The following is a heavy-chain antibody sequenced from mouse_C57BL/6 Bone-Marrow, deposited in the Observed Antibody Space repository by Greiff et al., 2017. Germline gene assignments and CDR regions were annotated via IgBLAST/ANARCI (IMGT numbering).Heavy chain of an antibody. J-gene: IGHJ3*01. CDR2: IDPSDSYT. V-gene: IGHV1-59*01. CDR3: ARHDGSRPAWFAY. CDR1: GYTFTSYW. Sequence: QVQLQQPGAELVRPGTSVKLSCKASGYTFTSYWMHWVKQRPGQGLEWIGVIDPSDSYTNYNQKFKGKATLTVDTASSTACMQRSSLTSEDSAVYYCARHDGSRPAWFAYWGQGTLVTVSA. D-gene: IGHD1-1*01.